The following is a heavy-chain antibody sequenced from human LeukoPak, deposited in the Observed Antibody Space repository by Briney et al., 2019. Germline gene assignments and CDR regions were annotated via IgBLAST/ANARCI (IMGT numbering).Heavy chain of an antibody. CDR2: IFYTGSS. Sequence: SETLSLTCTVSGASISSYYWSWIRQPPGKGLEWIGHIFYTGSSNYNPSLKSRVTISLDRSKNQFSLRLTSVTAADTAVYYCAGVCSRYYYDTTGYAFDIWGQGTMVTVSS. CDR3: AGVCSRYYYDTTGYAFDI. CDR1: GASISSYY. V-gene: IGHV4-59*01. D-gene: IGHD3-22*01. J-gene: IGHJ3*02.